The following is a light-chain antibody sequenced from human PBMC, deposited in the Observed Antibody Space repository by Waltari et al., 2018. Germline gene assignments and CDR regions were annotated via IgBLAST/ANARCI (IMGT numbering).Light chain of an antibody. CDR1: KSVLYSSNNKNY. CDR2: WAS. Sequence: DIVMTQSPDSLAVSLGERATIHCKPSKSVLYSSNNKNYLAWYQQKPGQPPKLLIYWASTRESGVPDRFSGSGSGTDFTLTISSLQAEDVAVYYCQQYYSTPLTFGQGTKVEIK. CDR3: QQYYSTPLT. J-gene: IGKJ1*01. V-gene: IGKV4-1*01.